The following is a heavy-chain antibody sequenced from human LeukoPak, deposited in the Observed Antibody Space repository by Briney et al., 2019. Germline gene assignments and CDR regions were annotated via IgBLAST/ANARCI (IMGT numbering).Heavy chain of an antibody. Sequence: PGESLKISCQASGYSFTTYWIGWVRQMPGKGLEWMGFIYPGDSDTTYSPSFQGQVTISADKSLSTAYVQWSSLRASDTAMYYCARLDFRRRHNYDSSRWGHWGPGTLVTVSS. D-gene: IGHD3-22*01. CDR2: IYPGDSDT. CDR1: GYSFTTYW. CDR3: ARLDFRRRHNYDSSRWGH. V-gene: IGHV5-51*01. J-gene: IGHJ4*02.